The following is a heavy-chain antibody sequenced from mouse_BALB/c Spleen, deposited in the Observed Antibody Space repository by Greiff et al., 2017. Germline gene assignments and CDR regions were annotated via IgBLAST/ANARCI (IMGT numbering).Heavy chain of an antibody. CDR3: AREGYYYGSDY. D-gene: IGHD1-1*01. J-gene: IGHJ2*01. CDR2: ISSGGST. CDR1: GFTFSSYA. V-gene: IGHV5-6-5*01. Sequence: EVMLVESGGGLVKPGGSLKLSCAASGFTFSSYAMSWVRQTPEKRLEWVASISSGGSTYYPDSVKGRFTISRDNARNILYLQMSSLRSEDTAMYYCAREGYYYGSDYWGQGTTLTVSS.